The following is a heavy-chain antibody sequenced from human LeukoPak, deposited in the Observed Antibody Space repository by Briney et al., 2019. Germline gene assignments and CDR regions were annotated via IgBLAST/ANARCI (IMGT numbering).Heavy chain of an antibody. CDR3: ARDAYYYDSSGFYLFDY. V-gene: IGHV4-4*07. CDR2: IYTSGDT. CDR1: GGSISSYY. J-gene: IGHJ4*02. Sequence: SETLSLTCTVSGGSISSYYWSWIRQPAGKGLEWIGRIYTSGDTYYNPSLKSRVTMSVDTSKNQFSLKLDSVTAADTAVYYCARDAYYYDSSGFYLFDYWGQGTVVTVSS. D-gene: IGHD3-22*01.